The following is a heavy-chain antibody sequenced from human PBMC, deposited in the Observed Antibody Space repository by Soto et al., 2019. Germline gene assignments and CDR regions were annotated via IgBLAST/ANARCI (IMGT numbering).Heavy chain of an antibody. D-gene: IGHD3-22*01. CDR3: ARDLTSERYYYDSSGYYHPYYFDY. CDR1: GGTFSSYA. V-gene: IGHV1-69*13. CDR2: IIPIFGTA. Sequence: ASVKVSCKASGGTFSSYAISWVRQAPGQGLEWMGGIIPIFGTANYAQKFQGRVTITADESTSTAYVELSSLRSEDTAVYYCARDLTSERYYYDSSGYYHPYYFDYWGQGTLVTVSS. J-gene: IGHJ4*02.